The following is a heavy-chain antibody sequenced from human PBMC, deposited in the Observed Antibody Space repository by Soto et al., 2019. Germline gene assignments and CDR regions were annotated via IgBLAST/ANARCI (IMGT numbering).Heavy chain of an antibody. V-gene: IGHV3-48*02. CDR1: GFTFSSYS. Sequence: PGGSLRLSCAASGFTFSSYSMNWVRQAPGKGLEWVSYISSSSSTIYCADSVKGRFTISRDNAKNSLYLQMNSLRDEDTAVYYCARPTRPGVQRGFDYWGQGTLVTVSS. CDR2: ISSSSSTI. D-gene: IGHD2-8*01. J-gene: IGHJ4*02. CDR3: ARPTRPGVQRGFDY.